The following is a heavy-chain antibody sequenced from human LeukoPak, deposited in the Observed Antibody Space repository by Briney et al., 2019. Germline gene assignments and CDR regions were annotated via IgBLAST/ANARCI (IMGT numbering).Heavy chain of an antibody. CDR2: IIPIFGTA. J-gene: IGHJ4*02. Sequence: SVKVSCKASGGTFSSYAISWVRQAPGQGLERMGGIIPIFGTANYAQKFQGRVTITADKSTSTAYMEPSSLRSEDTAVYYCATGYSSSWYDYWGQGTLVTVSS. CDR3: ATGYSSSWYDY. D-gene: IGHD6-13*01. CDR1: GGTFSSYA. V-gene: IGHV1-69*06.